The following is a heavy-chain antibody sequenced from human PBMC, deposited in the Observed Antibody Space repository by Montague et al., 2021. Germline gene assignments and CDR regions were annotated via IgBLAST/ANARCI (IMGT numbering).Heavy chain of an antibody. CDR1: GFTFRIYG. CDR2: ITGSSGSI. D-gene: IGHD6-19*01. J-gene: IGHJ1*01. CDR3: ARDSYSSGWYSAEYFQH. Sequence: SLRLSCAASGFTFRIYGMNWVRQAPGKGLEWVSYITGSSGSIYYADSVRGRFTISRDNPKNSLYLQMNSLRDEDTAVYYCARDSYSSGWYSAEYFQHWGQGTLVTVSS. V-gene: IGHV3-48*02.